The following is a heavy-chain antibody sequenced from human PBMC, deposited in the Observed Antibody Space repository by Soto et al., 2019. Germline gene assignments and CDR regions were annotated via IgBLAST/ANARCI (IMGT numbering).Heavy chain of an antibody. J-gene: IGHJ6*02. CDR2: VYWDDDK. D-gene: IGHD2-21*02. CDR1: GLSLSTIGEG. Sequence: QITLKESGPTLVKPTQTLTLTCTFSGLSLSTIGEGVGWIRQPPGKALEWLALVYWDDDKRYSPSLKSRLTINKDTSVNQVFLTMPNMGPVDTATYYCVQTRCGGDCLQSYASHSYYGLDVWGQGTTVTVSS. CDR3: VQTRCGGDCLQSYASHSYYGLDV. V-gene: IGHV2-5*02.